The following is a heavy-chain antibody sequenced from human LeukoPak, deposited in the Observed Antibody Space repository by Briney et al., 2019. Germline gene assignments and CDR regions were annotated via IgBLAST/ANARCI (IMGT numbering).Heavy chain of an antibody. CDR1: GFTFSSYS. D-gene: IGHD3-22*01. V-gene: IGHV3-7*04. CDR2: IKQDGSEK. Sequence: GGSLRLSCAASGFTFSSYSMNWVRQAPGKGLEWVANIKQDGSEKYYVDSVKGRFTISRDNSKNTLYLQMNSLRAEDTAVYYCARGRGSSGPHFDYWGQGTLVTVSS. CDR3: ARGRGSSGPHFDY. J-gene: IGHJ4*02.